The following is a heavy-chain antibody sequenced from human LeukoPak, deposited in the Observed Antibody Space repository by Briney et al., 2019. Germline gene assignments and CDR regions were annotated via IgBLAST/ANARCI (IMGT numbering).Heavy chain of an antibody. D-gene: IGHD6-19*01. CDR1: GFTFSTYG. Sequence: GGSLRLSCAASGFTFSTYGMHWVRQAPGKGLEWVAFIRYDGIYKYYADSVKGRFTISRDNSKNTLYLQMNSLRAEDTAVYYCASLREQWLVNWFDPWGQGTLVTVSS. CDR2: IRYDGIYK. J-gene: IGHJ5*02. CDR3: ASLREQWLVNWFDP. V-gene: IGHV3-30*02.